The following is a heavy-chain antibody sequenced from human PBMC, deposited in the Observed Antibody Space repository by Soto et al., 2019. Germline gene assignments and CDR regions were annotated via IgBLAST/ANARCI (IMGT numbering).Heavy chain of an antibody. CDR2: ISAYNGNT. J-gene: IGHJ6*02. V-gene: IGHV1-18*04. CDR1: GYTFTGYY. CDR3: ARVGPSSGGILYSQVGGGMAV. D-gene: IGHD2-8*01. Sequence: ASVKVSCKASGYTFTGYYMHWVRQAPGQGLEWMGWISAYNGNTNYAQKLQGRVTMTTDTSTSTAYMELRSLRSDDTAVYYCARVGPSSGGILYSQVGGGMAVWGQGTTVTVSS.